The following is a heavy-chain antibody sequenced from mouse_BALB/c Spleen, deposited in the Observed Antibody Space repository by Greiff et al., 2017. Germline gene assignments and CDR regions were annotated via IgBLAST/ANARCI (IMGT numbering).Heavy chain of an antibody. CDR3: TIFITTVVARGY. V-gene: IGHV1S16*01. J-gene: IGHJ2*01. Sequence: QVQLQQSGAELVKPGASVKLSCKASGYTFTSYYMYWVKQRPGQGLEWIGEINPSNGGTNFNEKFKSKATLTVDKSSSTAYMQLSSLTSEDSAVYYCTIFITTVVARGYWGQGTTLTVSS. CDR2: INPSNGGT. CDR1: GYTFTSYY. D-gene: IGHD1-1*01.